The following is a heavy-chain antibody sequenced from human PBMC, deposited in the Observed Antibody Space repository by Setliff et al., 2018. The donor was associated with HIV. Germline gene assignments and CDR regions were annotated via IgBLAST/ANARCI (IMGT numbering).Heavy chain of an antibody. V-gene: IGHV3-23*01. D-gene: IGHD3-22*01. Sequence: GGSLRLSCAASGFTFISYSVSWVRQAPGKGLEWVSAISITGGTTFYADSVKGRFTISRDNSKNTLYLQMNSLRAEDTAIYYCARDRASSGYYARFDHWGQGTLVTVSS. CDR3: ARDRASSGYYARFDH. CDR1: GFTFISYS. J-gene: IGHJ4*02. CDR2: ISITGGTT.